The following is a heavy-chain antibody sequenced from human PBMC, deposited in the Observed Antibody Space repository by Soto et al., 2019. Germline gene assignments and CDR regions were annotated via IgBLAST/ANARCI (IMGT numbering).Heavy chain of an antibody. Sequence: EVQLVESGGGLVQPGGSLRLSCAASGFTFSSYWMSWVRQAPGKGLEWVANIKQDGSEKYYVDSVKGRFTISRDNAKNSLYLQMNSLRAEDTAVYYCARMGLNGWNGPGWFDPWGQGTLVTVSS. CDR3: ARMGLNGWNGPGWFDP. J-gene: IGHJ5*02. CDR2: IKQDGSEK. V-gene: IGHV3-7*03. CDR1: GFTFSSYW. D-gene: IGHD1-1*01.